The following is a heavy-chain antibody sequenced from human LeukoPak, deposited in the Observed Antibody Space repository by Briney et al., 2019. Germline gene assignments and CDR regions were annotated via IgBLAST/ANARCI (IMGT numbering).Heavy chain of an antibody. J-gene: IGHJ5*02. CDR3: AREGIFGVVIAPFDP. CDR2: IIPILGIA. CDR1: GGTFSSYT. D-gene: IGHD3-3*01. V-gene: IGHV1-69*04. Sequence: SVKVSCKASGGTFSSYTISWVRQASGQGLEWMGRIIPILGIANYAQKFQGRVTITADKSTSTAYMELSSLRSEDTAVYYCAREGIFGVVIAPFDPWGQGTLVTVSS.